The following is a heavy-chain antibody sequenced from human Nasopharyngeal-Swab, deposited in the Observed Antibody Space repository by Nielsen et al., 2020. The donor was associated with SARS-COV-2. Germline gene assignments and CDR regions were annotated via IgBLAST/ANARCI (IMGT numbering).Heavy chain of an antibody. Sequence: GESLKISCAASGFTFSSHCMHWVRQAPGKGLVWVSRISEDGSITTYADSVKGRFTISRDNAKNTLFLQMHSPRADDTAIYYCASQLGHPDSWGQGTLVTVSS. CDR3: ASQLGHPDS. J-gene: IGHJ4*02. CDR2: ISEDGSIT. CDR1: GFTFSSHC. V-gene: IGHV3-74*01. D-gene: IGHD2-2*01.